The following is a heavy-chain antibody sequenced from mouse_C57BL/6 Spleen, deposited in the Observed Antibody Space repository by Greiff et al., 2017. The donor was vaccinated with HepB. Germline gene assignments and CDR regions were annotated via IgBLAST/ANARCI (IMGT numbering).Heavy chain of an antibody. CDR3: ARRGWDGFDY. CDR1: GYTFTSYW. D-gene: IGHD4-1*01. Sequence: QVQLQQPGAELVKPGASVKLSCKASGYTFTSYWMQWVKQRPGQGLEWIGEIDPSDSYTNYNQKFKGKATFTVDTSSSTAYMQLSSLTSEDSAVYYCARRGWDGFDYWGQGTTLTVSS. V-gene: IGHV1-50*01. J-gene: IGHJ2*01. CDR2: IDPSDSYT.